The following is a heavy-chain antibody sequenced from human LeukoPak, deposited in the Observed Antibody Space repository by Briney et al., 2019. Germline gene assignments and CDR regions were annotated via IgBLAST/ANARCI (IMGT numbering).Heavy chain of an antibody. CDR2: INPSGGGT. D-gene: IGHD5-18*01. CDR1: GYTFTSYD. V-gene: IGHV1-46*01. Sequence: ASVKVSCKASGYTFTSYDINWVRQAPGQGLEWMGIINPSGGGTSYAQKFQGRVTMTRDMSTSTVYMELSSLRSEDTAVYYCARGGYTASPMDVWGKGTTVTVSS. CDR3: ARGGYTASPMDV. J-gene: IGHJ6*03.